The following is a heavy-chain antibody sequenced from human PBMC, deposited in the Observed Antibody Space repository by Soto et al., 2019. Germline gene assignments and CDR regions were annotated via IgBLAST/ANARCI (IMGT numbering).Heavy chain of an antibody. CDR2: INAGNGNT. CDR1: GYTFTSYA. V-gene: IGHV1-3*05. D-gene: IGHD3-22*01. CDR3: ARDQYYESSGAFDI. Sequence: QVQLVQSGAEEKKPGASVKVSCKASGYTFTSYAMHWVRQAPGQRLEWMGWINAGNGNTKYSQKFQGRVTITRDTSARTANMELSSLRSEDTAVYYCARDQYYESSGAFDIWGQGTMVTVSS. J-gene: IGHJ3*02.